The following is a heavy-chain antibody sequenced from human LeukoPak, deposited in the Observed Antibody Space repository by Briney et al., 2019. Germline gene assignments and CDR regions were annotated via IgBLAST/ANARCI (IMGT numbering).Heavy chain of an antibody. J-gene: IGHJ4*02. CDR3: ARLDVTRGLNYFDY. CDR1: GGSISSTYY. D-gene: IGHD4/OR15-4a*01. V-gene: IGHV4-39*07. Sequence: PPETLSLTCTVSGGSISSTYYWCWVRQPPGKGLEWIGSIYYSGKTYYNTSLKSRLIISVDTSKNQFSLKLSSVTAADTAVYYCARLDVTRGLNYFDYWGQGTLVTVSS. CDR2: IYYSGKT.